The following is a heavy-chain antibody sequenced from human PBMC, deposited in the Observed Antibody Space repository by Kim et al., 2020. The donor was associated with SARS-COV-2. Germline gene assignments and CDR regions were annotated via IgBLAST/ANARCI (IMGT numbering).Heavy chain of an antibody. CDR2: ISYDGSNK. V-gene: IGHV3-30*18. J-gene: IGHJ4*02. CDR3: ANTYLEAYYYGSGWGAPLY. CDR1: GFTFSSYG. D-gene: IGHD3-10*01. Sequence: GGSLRLSCAASGFTFSSYGMHWVRQAPGKGLEWVAVISYDGSNKYYADSVKGRFTISRDNSKNTLYLQMNSLRAEDTAVYYCANTYLEAYYYGSGWGAPLYWGQGTLVTVSS.